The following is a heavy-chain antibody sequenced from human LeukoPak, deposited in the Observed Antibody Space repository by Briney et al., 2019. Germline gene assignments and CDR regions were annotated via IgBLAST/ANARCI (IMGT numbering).Heavy chain of an antibody. CDR1: GYTFTSYD. Sequence: ASVKVSCKASGYTFTSYDINWVRQATGQGLEWMGWMNPNSGNTGYAQKFQGRATMTRNTSISTAYMELSSLRSEDTAVYYCARGRITFGGVIVIQYFDYWGQGTLVTVSS. D-gene: IGHD3-16*02. CDR2: MNPNSGNT. CDR3: ARGRITFGGVIVIQYFDY. J-gene: IGHJ4*02. V-gene: IGHV1-8*01.